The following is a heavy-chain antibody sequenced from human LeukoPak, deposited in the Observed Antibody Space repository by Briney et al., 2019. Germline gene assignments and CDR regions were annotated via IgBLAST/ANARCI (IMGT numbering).Heavy chain of an antibody. J-gene: IGHJ6*02. D-gene: IGHD2-15*01. Sequence: GASLRLSCAASGFTFSSYAMSLVRQAPGKGLEWVSAISGSGGSTYYADSVKGRFTISRDNSKNTLYLQMNSLRAEDTAVYYCAKDPGYCSGGSCYLGRYGMDVWGQGTTVTVSS. CDR3: AKDPGYCSGGSCYLGRYGMDV. CDR2: ISGSGGST. CDR1: GFTFSSYA. V-gene: IGHV3-23*01.